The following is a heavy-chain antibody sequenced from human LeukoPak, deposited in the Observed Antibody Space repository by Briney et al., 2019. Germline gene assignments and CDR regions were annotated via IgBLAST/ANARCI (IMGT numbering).Heavy chain of an antibody. J-gene: IGHJ5*02. Sequence: PSETLSLTCSVSGSSISAYYWTWIRQSPGEGLEWIGNIYYSGSTNSNPSLKSRVTMSVDTSKNQFSLKLSSVTAADTAVDYCARARGSYFRSATSRTWFDPWGQGTLVTVSS. CDR1: GSSISAYY. CDR3: ARARGSYFRSATSRTWFDP. D-gene: IGHD1-26*01. V-gene: IGHV4-59*12. CDR2: IYYSGST.